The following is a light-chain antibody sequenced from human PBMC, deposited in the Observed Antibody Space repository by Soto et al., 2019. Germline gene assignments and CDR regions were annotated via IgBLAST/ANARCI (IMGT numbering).Light chain of an antibody. CDR2: GAS. CDR3: QQYGSTPLT. J-gene: IGKJ4*01. Sequence: EIVLTQSPGTLSLSPGGRATLSCRASQSVSRNYVAWYQQKPGPSPRLLIYGASNRASGIPDRFSGSASGADFTLSIARLEPEDLAMYYCQQYGSTPLTFGGGTKVEIK. V-gene: IGKV3-20*01. CDR1: QSVSRNY.